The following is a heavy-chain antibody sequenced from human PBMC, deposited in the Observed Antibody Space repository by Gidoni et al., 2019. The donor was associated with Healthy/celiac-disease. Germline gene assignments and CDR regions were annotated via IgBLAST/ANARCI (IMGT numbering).Heavy chain of an antibody. CDR1: GFTLDDYA. CDR3: ASSGRPLGYYGMDV. Sequence: EVQLVESGGGVVQPGRSLRLSCPASGFTLDDYAMPWVRQAPGKGLEWVSGISWNSGSIGYADSVRGRFTISRDNAKNSLYLQMNSLRAEDTALYYCASSGRPLGYYGMDVWGQGTTVTVSS. V-gene: IGHV3-9*01. J-gene: IGHJ6*02. D-gene: IGHD1-26*01. CDR2: ISWNSGSI.